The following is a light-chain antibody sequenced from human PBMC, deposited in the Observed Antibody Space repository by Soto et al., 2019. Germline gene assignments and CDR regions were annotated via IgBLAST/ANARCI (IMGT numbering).Light chain of an antibody. CDR1: QDINSY. Sequence: DIQLTQSPSFLSASVGDRVTITCRASQDINSYLAWYQQKSGKAPNLLINAASTLQSAVPTRFSGGGSGTEFTLTFDSLQPEDSATYYCQQLATSPRTFGQGTKVE. CDR3: QQLATSPRT. CDR2: AAS. J-gene: IGKJ1*01. V-gene: IGKV1-9*01.